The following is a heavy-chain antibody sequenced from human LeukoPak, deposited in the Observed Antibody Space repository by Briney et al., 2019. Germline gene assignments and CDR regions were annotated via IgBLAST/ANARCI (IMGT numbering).Heavy chain of an antibody. D-gene: IGHD5-12*01. CDR3: ARGGPDSGYDYYFDY. J-gene: IGHJ4*02. CDR2: INHSGST. V-gene: IGHV4-34*01. CDR1: GGSFSGYY. Sequence: SETLSLTCAVYGGSFSGYYWSWIRQPPGKGLEWIGEINHSGSTNYNPSLKSRVTISVDTSKNQFSLKLSSVTAADTAVYYCARGGPDSGYDYYFDYWGQGTLVTVSS.